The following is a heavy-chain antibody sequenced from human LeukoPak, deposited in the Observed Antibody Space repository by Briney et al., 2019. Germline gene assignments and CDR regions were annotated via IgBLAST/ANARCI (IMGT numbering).Heavy chain of an antibody. CDR1: GGTFSSYA. Sequence: VASVKVSCKASGGTFSSYAISWVRQASGQGLEWMGGIIPIFGTANYAQKFQGRVTMTRDMSTSTVYMELSSLRSEDTAVYYCARGRDGYNPRAPLFDYWGQGTLVTVSS. J-gene: IGHJ4*02. CDR2: IIPIFGTA. V-gene: IGHV1-69*05. CDR3: ARGRDGYNPRAPLFDY. D-gene: IGHD5-24*01.